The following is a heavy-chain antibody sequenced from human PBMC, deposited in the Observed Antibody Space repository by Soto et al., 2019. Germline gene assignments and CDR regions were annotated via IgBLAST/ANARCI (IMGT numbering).Heavy chain of an antibody. CDR2: IYYSGST. Sequence: SETLSLTCTVSGGSISSSSYYWGWIRQPPGKGLEWIGSIYYSGSTYYNPSLKSRVTISVDTSKNQFSLKLSSVTAADTAVYYCARRQIRGGYERYYYYGMDVWGQGTTVTVSS. J-gene: IGHJ6*02. V-gene: IGHV4-39*01. D-gene: IGHD3-22*01. CDR1: GGSISSSSYY. CDR3: ARRQIRGGYERYYYYGMDV.